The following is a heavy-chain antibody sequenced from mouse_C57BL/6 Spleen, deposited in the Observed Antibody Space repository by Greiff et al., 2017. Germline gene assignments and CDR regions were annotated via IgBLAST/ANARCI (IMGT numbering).Heavy chain of an antibody. CDR3: ARNRGYDYGYAMDY. Sequence: VKVVESGPGLVQPSQSLSITCTVSGFSLTSYGVHWVRQSPGQGLEWLGVIWSGGSTDYNAAFISRLSISKDNSKSQVFFKMNSLQADDTAIYYCARNRGYDYGYAMDYWGQGTSVTVSS. V-gene: IGHV2-2*01. CDR1: GFSLTSYG. D-gene: IGHD2-4*01. J-gene: IGHJ4*01. CDR2: IWSGGST.